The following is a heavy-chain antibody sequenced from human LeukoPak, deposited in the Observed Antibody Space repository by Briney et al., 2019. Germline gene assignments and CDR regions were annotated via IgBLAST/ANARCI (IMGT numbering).Heavy chain of an antibody. CDR1: GGSFSGYY. CDR2: IYHSGRT. CDR3: ARIETYSSDYYDPFFDY. D-gene: IGHD6-19*01. Sequence: PSETLSLTCAGYGGSFSGYYWGCIRQRPGKGLEWIGSIYHSGRTYYNPSLKSRVTMSVDTSKNQFSLKLTSVTAADTAVYYCARIETYSSDYYDPFFDYWGQGTLVTVSS. J-gene: IGHJ4*02. V-gene: IGHV4-38-2*01.